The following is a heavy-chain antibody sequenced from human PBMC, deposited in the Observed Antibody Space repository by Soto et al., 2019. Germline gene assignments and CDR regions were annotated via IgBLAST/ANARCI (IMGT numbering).Heavy chain of an antibody. CDR3: VRDGTKTLRDWFDP. CDR1: GASIRGLY. Sequence: LSLTLTVSGASIRGLYWGWIRKSAGKGLEWIGRIYATGATDYHPSLKRRVMMSVDTSKKQFSLKLTSVTAADTAVYYCVRDGTKTLRDWFDPGGHGISATVSS. CDR2: IYATGAT. J-gene: IGHJ5*02. V-gene: IGHV4-4*07. D-gene: IGHD1-1*01.